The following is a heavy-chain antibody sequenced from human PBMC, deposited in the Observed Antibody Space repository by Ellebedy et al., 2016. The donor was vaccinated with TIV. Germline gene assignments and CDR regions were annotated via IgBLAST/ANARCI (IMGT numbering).Heavy chain of an antibody. Sequence: GESLKISCAASGFTFNSYAMHWVRQAPGKGLEWVAVISYDGNSKYYADSVKGRFTISRDNSMTTLYLEMNSLRAEDTAVYYCARDLDKSSGWYGGSAYWGQGPLVTVSS. CDR3: ARDLDKSSGWYGGSAY. CDR1: GFTFNSYA. CDR2: ISYDGNSK. J-gene: IGHJ4*02. D-gene: IGHD6-19*01. V-gene: IGHV3-30-3*01.